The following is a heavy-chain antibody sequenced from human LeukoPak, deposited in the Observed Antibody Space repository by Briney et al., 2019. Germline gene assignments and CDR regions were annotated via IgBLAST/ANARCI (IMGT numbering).Heavy chain of an antibody. D-gene: IGHD3-22*01. V-gene: IGHV1-69*04. J-gene: IGHJ4*02. CDR1: GGTFSSYA. CDR2: IIPILGIA. Sequence: GASVRVSCKASGGTFSSYAISWVRQAPGQGLEWMGRIIPILGIANYAQTFQGRVTITADKSTSTAYMELSSLRAEATAVYYCARDLYDSSGYYHEADYWGQGTLVTVSS. CDR3: ARDLYDSSGYYHEADY.